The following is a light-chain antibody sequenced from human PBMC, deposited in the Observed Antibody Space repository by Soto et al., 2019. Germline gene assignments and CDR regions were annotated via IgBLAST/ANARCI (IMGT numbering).Light chain of an antibody. J-gene: IGKJ1*01. V-gene: IGKV3-20*01. Sequence: EIVLTQSPGFLSLSPGERATLSCRASQSVDSSFFAWYQQKPGQAPRLLIYGASKRATGIPDRFSGSGSGTHFTLTSSRLEPEAFAVYYCQQYVSSVTFGQGTKVEIK. CDR2: GAS. CDR3: QQYVSSVT. CDR1: QSVDSSF.